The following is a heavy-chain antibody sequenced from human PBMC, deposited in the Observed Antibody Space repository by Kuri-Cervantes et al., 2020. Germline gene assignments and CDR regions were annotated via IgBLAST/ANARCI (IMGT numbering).Heavy chain of an antibody. CDR3: AREGAVGYDPLYYFDY. CDR1: VYTFTSYA. CDR2: INTNTGNS. D-gene: IGHD5-12*01. J-gene: IGHJ4*02. Sequence: ASVNVSCKASVYTFTSYAMNWVRQAPGQGLEWMGWINTNTGNSTYAQGFTGRFVFFLDTSVSTAYLQISSLKAEDTAVYYCAREGAVGYDPLYYFDYWGQGNLVTVSS. V-gene: IGHV7-4-1*02.